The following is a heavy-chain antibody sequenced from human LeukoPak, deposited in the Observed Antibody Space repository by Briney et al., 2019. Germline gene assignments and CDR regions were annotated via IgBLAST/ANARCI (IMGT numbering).Heavy chain of an antibody. Sequence: PGGSLRLSCAASGFTFDDYAMHWVRQAPGKGLEWVSGISWNSGSIGYADSVKGRFTISRDNAKNSLYLQMNSLRAEDTALYYCAKDKEIAAAAHCVDYWGQGTLVTVSS. CDR2: ISWNSGSI. CDR3: AKDKEIAAAAHCVDY. J-gene: IGHJ4*02. CDR1: GFTFDDYA. V-gene: IGHV3-9*01. D-gene: IGHD6-13*01.